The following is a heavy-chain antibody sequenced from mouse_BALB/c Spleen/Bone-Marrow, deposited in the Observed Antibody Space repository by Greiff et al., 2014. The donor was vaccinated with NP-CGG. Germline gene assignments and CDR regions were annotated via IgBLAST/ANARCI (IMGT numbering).Heavy chain of an antibody. CDR2: INPYNDGT. D-gene: IGHD2-3*01. J-gene: IGHJ2*01. CDR3: ARRRDDGYYRWDY. CDR1: GYTFSSYV. Sequence: EVQLQQSGPELVKPGASVKMSCKASGYTFSSYVMRWVKQKPGQGLEWIGGINPYNDGTKYNEKFKGKATLTSDKSSSTAYMELSSLTSEDSAVYYCARRRDDGYYRWDYWGQGTTLTVSS. V-gene: IGHV1-14*01.